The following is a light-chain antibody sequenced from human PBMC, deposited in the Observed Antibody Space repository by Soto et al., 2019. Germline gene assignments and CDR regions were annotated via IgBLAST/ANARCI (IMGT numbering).Light chain of an antibody. Sequence: EIVLTQSPGTLSLSPGERATLSCRASQSFSSSYLAWYQQKPGQAPRLLIYGASSRATGIPDRFSGSGSGPDFTLTISRLETEDFAVYYCQHYGSSRRTFGHGTTVEIK. J-gene: IGKJ1*01. CDR3: QHYGSSRRT. CDR1: QSFSSSY. V-gene: IGKV3-20*01. CDR2: GAS.